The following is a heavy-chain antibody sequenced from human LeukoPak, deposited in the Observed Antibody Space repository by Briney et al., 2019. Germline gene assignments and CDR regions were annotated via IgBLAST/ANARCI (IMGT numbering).Heavy chain of an antibody. Sequence: SETLSLTCAGYGGSFGHYWWGWIRQPPGKGLEGIGEVNHSGSTNYKSSLKSRVTISADTSKKQFSLRLTSATAADTAVYYCARITWDASGAWDFDIWGQGTMVTVSS. CDR3: ARITWDASGAWDFDI. CDR1: GGSFGHYW. D-gene: IGHD3-10*01. CDR2: VNHSGST. J-gene: IGHJ3*02. V-gene: IGHV4-34*01.